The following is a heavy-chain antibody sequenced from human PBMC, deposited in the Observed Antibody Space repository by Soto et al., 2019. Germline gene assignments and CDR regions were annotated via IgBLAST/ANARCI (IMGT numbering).Heavy chain of an antibody. CDR1: GFTFSSYA. CDR3: ARDLGGSSDY. CDR2: ISSDGSDK. D-gene: IGHD1-26*01. Sequence: GGSLRLSCAASGFTFSSYAMHWVRQAPGKGLEWVALISSDGSDKYFADSVKGRFTISRDNSKNTLYLQMNSLRAEDTAVYYCARDLGGSSDYWGQGTLVTVSS. V-gene: IGHV3-30-3*01. J-gene: IGHJ4*02.